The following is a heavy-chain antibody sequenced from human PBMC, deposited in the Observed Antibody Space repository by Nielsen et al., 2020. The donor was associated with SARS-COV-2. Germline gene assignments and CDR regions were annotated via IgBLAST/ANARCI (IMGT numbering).Heavy chain of an antibody. Sequence: SETLSLTCTVSGGSMSGSTYYWGWIRQPPGKGLEWIGSIYYSGSTYYNPSLKSRFTISVDTSKNQFSLKLSSVTAADTAVYYCARSGGDSNYYYYYGMDVWGQGTTVTVSS. D-gene: IGHD4-23*01. V-gene: IGHV4-39*01. CDR3: ARSGGDSNYYYYYGMDV. CDR2: IYYSGST. CDR1: GGSMSGSTYY. J-gene: IGHJ6*02.